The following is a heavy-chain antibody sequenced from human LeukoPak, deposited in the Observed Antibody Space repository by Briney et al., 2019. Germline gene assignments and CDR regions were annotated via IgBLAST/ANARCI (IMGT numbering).Heavy chain of an antibody. D-gene: IGHD5-24*01. V-gene: IGHV4-4*07. CDR3: ARGHGVFDY. J-gene: IGHJ4*02. CDR2: IYDSGDT. CDR1: GGSLTNYY. Sequence: SETLSLTCTVSGGSLTNYYWSWIRQPAGKGLEWIGRIYDSGDTNYNPSLKNRVTISVDTSKNQFSLKLSSVTAADTAVYYCARGHGVFDYWGQGTLVTVSS.